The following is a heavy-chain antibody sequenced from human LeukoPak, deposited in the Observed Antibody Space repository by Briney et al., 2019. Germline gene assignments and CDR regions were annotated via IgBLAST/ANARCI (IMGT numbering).Heavy chain of an antibody. D-gene: IGHD3-10*01. CDR3: AAVTMVRGAPAY. Sequence: PSETLSLTCAVYGGSFSGYYWSWIRQPPGKGLEWIGEINHSGSTNYNPSLKSRVTISVDTSKNQFSLKLGSVTAADTAVYYCAAVTMVRGAPAYWGQGTLVTVSS. CDR2: INHSGST. CDR1: GGSFSGYY. V-gene: IGHV4-34*01. J-gene: IGHJ4*02.